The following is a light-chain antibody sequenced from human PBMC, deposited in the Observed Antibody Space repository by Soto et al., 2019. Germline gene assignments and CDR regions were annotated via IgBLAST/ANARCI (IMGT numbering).Light chain of an antibody. V-gene: IGLV2-8*01. J-gene: IGLJ7*01. CDR2: EVT. Sequence: QSALTQPPSASGFPGQSVTISCTGTSSDVGAYNYVSWYQHRPGKAPKLIIYEVTKRPSGVPDRVFGSKSGNTASLTVSGLQTEDEADYYCSSFAGTNSFVFGTGTQLTVL. CDR3: SSFAGTNSFV. CDR1: SSDVGAYNY.